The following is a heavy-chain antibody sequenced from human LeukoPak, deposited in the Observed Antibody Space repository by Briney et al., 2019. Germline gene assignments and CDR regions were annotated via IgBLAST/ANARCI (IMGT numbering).Heavy chain of an antibody. Sequence: GGSLRLSCAASGFTFSSYSMNWVRQAPGKGLEWVSSISSSSSYIYYADSVKSRFTISRDNAKNSLYLQMNSLRAEDTAVYYCARDADIVVNPYYGMDVWGQGTTVTVSS. J-gene: IGHJ6*02. D-gene: IGHD2-2*01. V-gene: IGHV3-21*01. CDR1: GFTFSSYS. CDR2: ISSSSSYI. CDR3: ARDADIVVNPYYGMDV.